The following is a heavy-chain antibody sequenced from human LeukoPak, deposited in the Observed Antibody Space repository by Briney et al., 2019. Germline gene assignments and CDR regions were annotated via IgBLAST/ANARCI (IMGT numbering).Heavy chain of an antibody. J-gene: IGHJ4*02. Sequence: PGGSLRLSCAASGFTFSSYAMSWVRQTPGKGLEWVSAIRGSGGNTHYADSVKGRFTISRDNSKNTLYLQMNSLRAEDTAVYYCAKKSPGDTLASFDYGAQGTLVTVPS. CDR1: GFTFSSYA. D-gene: IGHD2-2*02. CDR3: AKKSPGDTLASFDY. CDR2: IRGSGGNT. V-gene: IGHV3-23*01.